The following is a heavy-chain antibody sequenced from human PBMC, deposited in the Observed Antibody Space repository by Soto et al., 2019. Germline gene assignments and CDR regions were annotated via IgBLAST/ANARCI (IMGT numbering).Heavy chain of an antibody. V-gene: IGHV3-30*18. CDR3: AKDLSLIAVAGQEYYFDY. CDR2: ISYDGSNK. CDR1: GFTFSSYG. D-gene: IGHD6-19*01. Sequence: GGSLRLSCAASGFTFSSYGMHWVRQAPGKGLEWVAVISYDGSNKYYADSVKGRFTISRDNSKNTLYLQMNSLRAEDTAVYYCAKDLSLIAVAGQEYYFDYWGQGTLVTVSS. J-gene: IGHJ4*02.